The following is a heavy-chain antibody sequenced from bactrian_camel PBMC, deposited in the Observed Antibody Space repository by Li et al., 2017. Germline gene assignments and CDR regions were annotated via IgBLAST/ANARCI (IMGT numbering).Heavy chain of an antibody. V-gene: IGHV3S53*01. D-gene: IGHD3*01. J-gene: IGHJ6*01. CDR1: GYMYRSYC. CDR2: IAGSGSP. Sequence: HVQLVESGGGSVQAGGSLRLSCAASGYMYRSYCMGWFRQAPGKEREGVAVIAGSGSPGYADSVKGRFTISRDNAANTMYLQMDSLKPEDTAVYYCVREYDIFDRYYSFGYWGQGTQVTVS. CDR3: VREYDIFDRYYSFGY.